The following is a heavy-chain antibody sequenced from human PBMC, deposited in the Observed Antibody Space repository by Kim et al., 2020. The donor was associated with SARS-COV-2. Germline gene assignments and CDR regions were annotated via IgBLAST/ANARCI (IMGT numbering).Heavy chain of an antibody. CDR3: AREWIAVAGHYGMDV. CDR1: GFTFRNYN. Sequence: GGSLRLSCAASGFTFRNYNMNWVRQSPGKGLEWVASISNTGAYISYADSVNGRFTISRDSAKNSLFLQLNSLRAEDTAVYYCAREWIAVAGHYGMDVWGQGTTVTVSS. D-gene: IGHD6-19*01. CDR2: ISNTGAYI. V-gene: IGHV3-21*06. J-gene: IGHJ6*02.